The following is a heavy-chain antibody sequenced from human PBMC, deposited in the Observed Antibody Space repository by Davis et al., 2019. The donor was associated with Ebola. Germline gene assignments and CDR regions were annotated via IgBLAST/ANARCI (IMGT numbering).Heavy chain of an antibody. Sequence: HSQTLSLTCAISVFLFSCVFWNWIRPSPSRGLEWLGRTYYSSKWYNDYAVSVKSRITINPDTSKNQFSLQLNPVTPEDTALYYCARGWLRAGMDVWGEGTTVTVSS. D-gene: IGHD3-22*01. CDR1: VFLFSCVF. CDR2: TYYSSKWYN. V-gene: IGHV6-1*01. CDR3: ARGWLRAGMDV. J-gene: IGHJ6*04.